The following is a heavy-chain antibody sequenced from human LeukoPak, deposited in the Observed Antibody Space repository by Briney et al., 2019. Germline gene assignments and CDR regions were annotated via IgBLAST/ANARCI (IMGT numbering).Heavy chain of an antibody. D-gene: IGHD2-15*01. Sequence: PGGSLRLSCAASGFTFSSCWMNWVRQAPGKGLEWVSSISSSSSYIYYADSMKGRFTISRDNAKNSLYLQMNSLRAEDTAVYYCARATLDLNQFDYWGQGTLVTVTS. V-gene: IGHV3-21*01. CDR3: ARATLDLNQFDY. CDR1: GFTFSSCW. J-gene: IGHJ4*02. CDR2: ISSSSSYI.